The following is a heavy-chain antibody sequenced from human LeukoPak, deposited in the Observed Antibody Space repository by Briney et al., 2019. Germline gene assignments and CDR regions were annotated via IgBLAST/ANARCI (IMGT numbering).Heavy chain of an antibody. CDR2: INPSGGSI. CDR3: ARGRNYYDSSGYYYEGDAFDI. CDR1: GYIFTSYY. J-gene: IGHJ3*02. Sequence: ASVKVSCQASGYIFTSYYMYWVRQAPGQGLEWMGIINPSGGSIRYAQKFQGRVTMTRDTSTSTVYMELSSLRSEDTAVYYCARGRNYYDSSGYYYEGDAFDIWGQGTMVTVSS. V-gene: IGHV1-46*01. D-gene: IGHD3-22*01.